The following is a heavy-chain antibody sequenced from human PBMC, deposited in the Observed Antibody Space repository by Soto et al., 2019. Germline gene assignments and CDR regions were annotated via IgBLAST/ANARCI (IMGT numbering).Heavy chain of an antibody. Sequence: SVKVSCKASGGTFSSYAISWVRQAPGQGLEWMGGIIPIFGTANYAQKFQGRVTITADESTSTAYMELSSLRSEDTAVYYCARPKVDWSFDLYYFDYWGQGTLVTVSS. V-gene: IGHV1-69*13. CDR2: IIPIFGTA. CDR3: ARPKVDWSFDLYYFDY. CDR1: GGTFSSYA. J-gene: IGHJ4*02. D-gene: IGHD3-9*01.